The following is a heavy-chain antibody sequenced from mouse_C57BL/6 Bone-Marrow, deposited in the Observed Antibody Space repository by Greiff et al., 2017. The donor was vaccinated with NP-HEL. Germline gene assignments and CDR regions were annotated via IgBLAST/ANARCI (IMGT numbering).Heavy chain of an antibody. CDR3: ARQLGDFDV. D-gene: IGHD4-1*01. CDR1: GFTFSDYY. V-gene: IGHV5-12*01. Sequence: EVQGVESGGGLVQPGGSLKLSCAASGFTFSDYYMYWVRQTPEKRLEWVAYISNGGGSTYYPDTVKGRFTISRDNAKNTLYLQMSRLKSEDTAMYYCARQLGDFDVWGTGTTVTVSS. CDR2: ISNGGGST. J-gene: IGHJ1*03.